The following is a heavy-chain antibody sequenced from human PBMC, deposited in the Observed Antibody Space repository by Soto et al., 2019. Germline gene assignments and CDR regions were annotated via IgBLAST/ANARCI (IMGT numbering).Heavy chain of an antibody. CDR2: IKSDGSDT. CDR3: ARDAVAATWYFDI. Sequence: EVQLVESGGGLVQPGGSLRLSCAASGFAFSSYWMHWVRQAPGKGLVWVARIKSDGSDTSYANSVKGRFTISRDNGKNTVSLQMNSLRDEYTAVYFCARDAVAATWYFDIWGRGTLVAVSS. V-gene: IGHV3-74*01. J-gene: IGHJ2*01. CDR1: GFAFSSYW. D-gene: IGHD6-19*01.